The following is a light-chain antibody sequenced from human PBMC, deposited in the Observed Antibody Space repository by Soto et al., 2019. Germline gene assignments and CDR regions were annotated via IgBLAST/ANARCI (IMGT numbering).Light chain of an antibody. CDR2: GAS. CDR3: QQCNNWPPEIT. Sequence: EIVMTQSPATLSVSPGERATLSCRASQSVSSNLAWYQQKPGQAPRLLIYGASTRATGIPARFSGSGSGTEFTLTISSLQSEDFAVYYCQQCNNWPPEITFGQGTRLEIK. J-gene: IGKJ5*01. CDR1: QSVSSN. V-gene: IGKV3-15*01.